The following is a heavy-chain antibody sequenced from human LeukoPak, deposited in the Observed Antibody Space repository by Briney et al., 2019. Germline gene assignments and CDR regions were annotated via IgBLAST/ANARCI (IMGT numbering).Heavy chain of an antibody. CDR1: GYTFTDYY. D-gene: IGHD5-24*01. J-gene: IGHJ4*02. Sequence: ASVKVSCKASGYTFTDYYMNWVRQAPGQGLEWRGWSNPNSGGTNYAQKFQGRVTMTRDTSISTAYMELSSLRSEDTAVYYCARDLGSRDGYNPPNLFDNWGQGTLVTVSS. V-gene: IGHV1-2*02. CDR3: ARDLGSRDGYNPPNLFDN. CDR2: SNPNSGGT.